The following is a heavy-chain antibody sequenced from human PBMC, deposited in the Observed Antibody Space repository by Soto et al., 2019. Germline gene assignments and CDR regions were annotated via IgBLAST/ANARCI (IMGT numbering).Heavy chain of an antibody. CDR1: GYTFTSYG. CDR3: ARDWVGDLAY. Sequence: QVQLVQSGGEVKQPGTSVKDSCKTSGYTFTSYGISWVRQAPGQGIEWMGWISGYNGDTKYVQKFQGRVTLTTDTSTNTAYMEVRSLRSDDTAVYYCARDWVGDLAYWGQGTLVTVSS. J-gene: IGHJ4*02. V-gene: IGHV1-18*01. D-gene: IGHD4-17*01. CDR2: ISGYNGDT.